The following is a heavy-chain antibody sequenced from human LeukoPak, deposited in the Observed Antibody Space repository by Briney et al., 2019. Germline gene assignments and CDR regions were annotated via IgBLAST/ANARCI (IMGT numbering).Heavy chain of an antibody. CDR1: GYSFTSYW. V-gene: IGHV5-10-1*01. D-gene: IGHD3-9*01. Sequence: GESLKISCKGSGYSFTSYWISWVRQMPGQGLEWMGRFDPSDSYTNYSPPFQGHVTISADKSISTAYLQWSSLKASDTAMYYCARVSYYDILTGALTYYGMDVWGQGTTVTVSS. CDR3: ARVSYYDILTGALTYYGMDV. J-gene: IGHJ6*02. CDR2: FDPSDSYT.